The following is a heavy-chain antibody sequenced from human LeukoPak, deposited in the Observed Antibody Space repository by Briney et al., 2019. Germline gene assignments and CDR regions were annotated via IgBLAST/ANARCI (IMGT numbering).Heavy chain of an antibody. J-gene: IGHJ4*02. D-gene: IGHD6-19*01. CDR2: IYYSGST. V-gene: IGHV4-59*08. CDR3: ARRRAVAGMDY. Sequence: SETLFLTCTVSGGSISSYYWSWIRQPPGKGLEWIGYIYYSGSTNYNPSLKSRVTISVDTSKNQFSLKLSSVTAADTAVYYCARRRAVAGMDYWGQGTLVTVSS. CDR1: GGSISSYY.